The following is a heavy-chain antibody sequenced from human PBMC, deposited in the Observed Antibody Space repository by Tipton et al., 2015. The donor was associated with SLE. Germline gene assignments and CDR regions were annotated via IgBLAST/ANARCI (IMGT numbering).Heavy chain of an antibody. CDR1: GGSISSSGFY. CDR3: ARPHPPSYYDFWSGYHNWFDP. CDR2: IYFSGST. J-gene: IGHJ5*02. V-gene: IGHV4-39*01. D-gene: IGHD3-3*01. Sequence: TLSLTCTVSGGSISSSGFYWGWIRQPPGKGLEWIGSIYFSGSTHYNSSLKSRVTISVDTSKKQFSLKLSSVTAADTAVYYCARPHPPSYYDFWSGYHNWFDPWGQGTLVTVSS.